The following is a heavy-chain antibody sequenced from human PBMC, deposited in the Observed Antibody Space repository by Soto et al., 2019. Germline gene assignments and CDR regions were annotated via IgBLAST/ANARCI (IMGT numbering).Heavy chain of an antibody. D-gene: IGHD7-27*01. V-gene: IGHV3-7*01. CDR3: ARDGRHKLGFDY. CDR1: GFTFSNNW. Sequence: PGGSLRLSCAASGFTFSNNWMSWVRQTPGKGLEWVANIKQDGSDRNYVDSVKGRFTISRDNAKNSLYLQLNSLRVEDTAVYYCARDGRHKLGFDYWGRGTLVTVSS. CDR2: IKQDGSDR. J-gene: IGHJ4*02.